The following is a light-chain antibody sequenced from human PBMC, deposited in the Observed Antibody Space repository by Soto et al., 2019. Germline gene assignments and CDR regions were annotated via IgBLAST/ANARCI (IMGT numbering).Light chain of an antibody. J-gene: IGKJ3*01. Sequence: EVVLTQSPATLSLSPGERATLFCRANGSVNDYLAWYQQRPGQAPRLLIFDASNRAPGIPARFSASGSRRHFTLTISSLEPEDFAVYYCQQRFTWRPHTFGPGTKVDIK. CDR3: QQRFTWRPHT. CDR2: DAS. CDR1: GSVNDY. V-gene: IGKV3-11*02.